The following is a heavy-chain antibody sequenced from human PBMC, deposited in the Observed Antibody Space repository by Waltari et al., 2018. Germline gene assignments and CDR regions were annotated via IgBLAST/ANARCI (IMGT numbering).Heavy chain of an antibody. CDR2: ISFDGTNG. Sequence: QVQLLESGGGVVQPGRSLRLSCAASGFNFGAFYRHWVRQAPGKGLDWVAVISFDGTNGYYEDSVKGRFTISRDNSMRTVYLQMNSLRPEDTAVYYCAKNFGVGAPEATLDFWGPGTMVTVSS. J-gene: IGHJ3*01. CDR3: AKNFGVGAPEATLDF. V-gene: IGHV3-30-3*02. CDR1: GFNFGAFY. D-gene: IGHD3-3*01.